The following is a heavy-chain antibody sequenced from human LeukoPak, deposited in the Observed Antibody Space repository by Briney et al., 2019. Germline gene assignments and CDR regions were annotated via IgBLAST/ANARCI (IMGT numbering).Heavy chain of an antibody. CDR2: ISWDGGST. V-gene: IGHV3-43*01. J-gene: IGHJ4*02. CDR1: GFTFDDYT. Sequence: GGSLRLSCAASGFTFDDYTMHWVRQAPGKGLEWVSLISWDGGSTYYADSVKGRFTISRDNSKNSLYLQMNSLRTEDTALYYCAKDSTFGCTSTSCFLDYWGQGTLVTVSS. D-gene: IGHD2-2*01. CDR3: AKDSTFGCTSTSCFLDY.